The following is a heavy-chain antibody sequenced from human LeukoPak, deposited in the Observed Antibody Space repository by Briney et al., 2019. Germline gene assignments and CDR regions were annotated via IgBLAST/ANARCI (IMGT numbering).Heavy chain of an antibody. J-gene: IGHJ5*02. CDR3: ARVSPTYGDFVPWFDP. CDR2: INPNSGGT. D-gene: IGHD4-17*01. Sequence: ASVKVSCKASGYTFTSYYMHWVRQAPGQGLEWMGWINPNSGGTNYAQKFQGWVTMTRDTSISTAYMELSRLRSDDTAVYYCARVSPTYGDFVPWFDPWGQGTLVTVSS. CDR1: GYTFTSYY. V-gene: IGHV1-2*04.